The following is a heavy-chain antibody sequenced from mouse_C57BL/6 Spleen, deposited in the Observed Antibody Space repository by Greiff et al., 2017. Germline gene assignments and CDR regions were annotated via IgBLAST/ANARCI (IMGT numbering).Heavy chain of an antibody. V-gene: IGHV5-4*01. CDR1: GFTFSSYA. D-gene: IGHD1-1*01. Sequence: EVQGVESGGGLVKPGGSLKLSCAASGFTFSSYAMSWVRQTPEKRLEWVATISDGGSYTYYPDNVKGRFTISRDNAKNNLYLQMSHLKSEDTAMYYCAREGYGSSLYYFDYWGQGTTLTVSS. CDR2: ISDGGSYT. CDR3: AREGYGSSLYYFDY. J-gene: IGHJ2*01.